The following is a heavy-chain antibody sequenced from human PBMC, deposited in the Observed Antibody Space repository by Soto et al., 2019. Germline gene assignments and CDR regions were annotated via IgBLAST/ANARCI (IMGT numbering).Heavy chain of an antibody. Sequence: QVQLVESGGGVVQPGRSLRLSCAASGFSFSAFGMHWVRQAPGKGLEWVGVMSYDGRNEYYADSVRGRFTVSRDNSKNTLYLQMNSLRAEDTAVYYCAKSITTTVDSTGRGAVLDNWGPGSLVSVSS. V-gene: IGHV3-30*18. CDR2: MSYDGRNE. J-gene: IGHJ4*02. CDR1: GFSFSAFG. CDR3: AKSITTTVDSTGRGAVLDN. D-gene: IGHD3-16*01.